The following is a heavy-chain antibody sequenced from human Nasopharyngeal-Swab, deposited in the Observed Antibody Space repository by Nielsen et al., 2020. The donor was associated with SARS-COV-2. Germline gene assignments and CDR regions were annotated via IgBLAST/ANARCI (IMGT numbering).Heavy chain of an antibody. V-gene: IGHV1-46*01. D-gene: IGHD5-12*01. Sequence: ASVKVSCKASGYTFTSYYMHWVRQAPGQGLEWMGIINPSGGSTSYAQKFQGRVTMTRDTSTSTVYMELSSLRSEDTAVYCCARDLVAGYSGYDFRETFDYWGQGTLVTVSS. CDR2: INPSGGST. CDR1: GYTFTSYY. CDR3: ARDLVAGYSGYDFRETFDY. J-gene: IGHJ4*02.